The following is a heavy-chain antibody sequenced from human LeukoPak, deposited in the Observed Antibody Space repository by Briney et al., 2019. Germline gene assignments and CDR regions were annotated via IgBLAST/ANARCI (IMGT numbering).Heavy chain of an antibody. CDR1: GFRFSNYA. D-gene: IGHD3-10*01. Sequence: GGSLRLSCVASGFRFSNYAMSWVRQAPGKGLEYVSAISSNGGSTFYADSVKGRFTISRDNSKNALYLQMGSLRAEDMAVYYCARGGGSGSYSIPNYYFDYWGQGTLVTVSS. CDR2: ISSNGGST. CDR3: ARGGGSGSYSIPNYYFDY. V-gene: IGHV3-64*02. J-gene: IGHJ4*02.